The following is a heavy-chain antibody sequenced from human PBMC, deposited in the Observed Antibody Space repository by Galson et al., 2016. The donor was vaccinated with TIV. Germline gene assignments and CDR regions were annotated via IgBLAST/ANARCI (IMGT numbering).Heavy chain of an antibody. Sequence: LSLTCTVSGDSISRGAYYWTWIRQPAGKGLEWLGRMFNSGRTDYNPSLKSRVTISVDKSKNQFSLKLTSVTAADTATYYCAREGMATIEADYFQDWGQGTLVTVSS. CDR1: GDSISRGAYY. J-gene: IGHJ1*01. CDR2: MFNSGRT. D-gene: IGHD5-24*01. CDR3: AREGMATIEADYFQD. V-gene: IGHV4-61*02.